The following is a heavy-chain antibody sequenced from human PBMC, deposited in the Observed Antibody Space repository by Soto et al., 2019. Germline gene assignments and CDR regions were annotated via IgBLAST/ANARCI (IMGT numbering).Heavy chain of an antibody. Sequence: TLSLTRAVSGGSISSGGYSWSWIRQPPGKGLEWIGYIYHSGSTYYNPSLKSRVTISVDRSKNQFSLNLSSVTAADTAVYYCARGMTTVTTYDYWGQGTLVTVSS. CDR2: IYHSGST. V-gene: IGHV4-30-2*01. CDR1: GGSISSGGYS. D-gene: IGHD4-4*01. CDR3: ARGMTTVTTYDY. J-gene: IGHJ4*02.